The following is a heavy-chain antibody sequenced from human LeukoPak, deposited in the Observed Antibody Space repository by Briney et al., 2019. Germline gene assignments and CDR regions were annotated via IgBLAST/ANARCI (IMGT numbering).Heavy chain of an antibody. CDR1: GFILSSYW. J-gene: IGHJ6*03. Sequence: PGGSLRLSCAASGFILSSYWMTWVRQAPGKGLEWVANIKQTGSENSYVDSVKGRFTISRDNAKNSLYLQINSLRAEDTAVYYCARVVGARHDFWSVWVYHYYMDVWGKGTTVTVSS. D-gene: IGHD3-3*01. CDR2: IKQTGSEN. CDR3: ARVVGARHDFWSVWVYHYYMDV. V-gene: IGHV3-7*01.